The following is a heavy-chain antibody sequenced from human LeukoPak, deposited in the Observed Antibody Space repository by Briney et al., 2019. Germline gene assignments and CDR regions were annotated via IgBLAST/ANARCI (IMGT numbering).Heavy chain of an antibody. D-gene: IGHD3-10*01. CDR2: ITSSSGYI. Sequence: NPGGSLRLSCAASGFTFSSYTMNWVRQAPGKGLEWVSSITSSSGYIYYADSVRGRFTISRDNAKNSLYLQMNSLRAEDTAVYYCARDRTAVTMVRGVFDYWGQGTLVTVSS. J-gene: IGHJ4*02. V-gene: IGHV3-21*01. CDR1: GFTFSSYT. CDR3: ARDRTAVTMVRGVFDY.